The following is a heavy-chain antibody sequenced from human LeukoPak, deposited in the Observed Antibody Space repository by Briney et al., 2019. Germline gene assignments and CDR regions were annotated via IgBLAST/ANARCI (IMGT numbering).Heavy chain of an antibody. D-gene: IGHD3-16*01. CDR1: GGSINSSY. CDR2: IYDSGST. CDR3: ARHGVYYYYMDV. V-gene: IGHV4-59*08. J-gene: IGHJ6*03. Sequence: PSETLSLTCTVSGGSINSSYWTWIRQPPGKGLEWIGNIYDSGSTNYSPSLKSRVTFSIDTSKNQFSLRLSSVTAADTAVYYCARHGVYYYYMDVWGKGTTVTVSS.